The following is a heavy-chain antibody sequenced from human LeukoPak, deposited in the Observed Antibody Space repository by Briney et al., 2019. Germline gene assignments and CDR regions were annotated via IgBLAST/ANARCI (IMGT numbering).Heavy chain of an antibody. CDR3: ARGRLLWFGELLDYFDY. Sequence: SETLPLTCAVYGGSFSGYYWSWIRQPPGKGLEWIGEINHSGSTNYNPSLKSRVTISVDTSKNQFSLKLSSVTAADTAVYYCARGRLLWFGELLDYFDYWGQGTLVTVSS. CDR2: INHSGST. J-gene: IGHJ4*02. V-gene: IGHV4-34*01. CDR1: GGSFSGYY. D-gene: IGHD3-10*01.